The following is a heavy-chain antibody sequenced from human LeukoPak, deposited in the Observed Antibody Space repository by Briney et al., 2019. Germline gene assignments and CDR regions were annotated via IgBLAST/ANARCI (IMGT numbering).Heavy chain of an antibody. CDR2: IKQDGTEK. CDR3: AKLAKYFYGSETYYFFEH. Sequence: GGSLRLSCAASGFSFTTYWVGWVRQAPGKGLEWVANIKQDGTEKYYVDSVKGRFTISRDNAKNSLYLQMNSLRVEDTAVYYCAKLAKYFYGSETYYFFEHWGQGTPVTASS. CDR1: GFSFTTYW. V-gene: IGHV3-7*01. D-gene: IGHD3-10*01. J-gene: IGHJ4*02.